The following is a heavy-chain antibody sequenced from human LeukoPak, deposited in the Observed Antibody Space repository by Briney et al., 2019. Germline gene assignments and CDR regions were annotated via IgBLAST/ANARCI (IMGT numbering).Heavy chain of an antibody. Sequence: SETLSLTCTVSGGSISSSSYYWGWIRQPPGKGLEWIGSIYYSGSTYYNPSLKSRVTISVDTSKNQFSLKLSSVTAADTAVYYCARVRITIFGVVSQGWFDPWGQGTLVTVSS. D-gene: IGHD3-3*01. V-gene: IGHV4-39*01. CDR1: GGSISSSSYY. CDR2: IYYSGST. CDR3: ARVRITIFGVVSQGWFDP. J-gene: IGHJ5*02.